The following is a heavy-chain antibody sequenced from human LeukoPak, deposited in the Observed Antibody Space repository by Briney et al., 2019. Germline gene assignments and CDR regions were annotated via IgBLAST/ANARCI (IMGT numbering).Heavy chain of an antibody. CDR3: ARARGDSPRIYYYMDV. J-gene: IGHJ6*03. Sequence: SETLSLTCSVSGDSISIGDYRWSWIRQSPGKGLEWIGYVYYIGTAYYNPSLRSRVALSADTSKNQFSLKLNSVTVADSAVYFCARARGDSPRIYYYMDVWGKGTTVTVSS. D-gene: IGHD3-16*01. V-gene: IGHV4-30-4*01. CDR1: GDSISIGDYR. CDR2: VYYIGTA.